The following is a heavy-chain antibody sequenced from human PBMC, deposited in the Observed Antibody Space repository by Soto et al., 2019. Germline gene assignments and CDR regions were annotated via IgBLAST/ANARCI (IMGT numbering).Heavy chain of an antibody. CDR3: ATRLQGENHFDH. CDR1: GGSISSGGYY. J-gene: IGHJ4*02. D-gene: IGHD4-4*01. Sequence: LSLTCTVSGGSISSGGYYWSWIRQHPGKGLEWIGYMYYSGSTYYNPSLKSRVTISLDMSKDQFSLKLNSVTAADTAVYYCATRLQGENHFDHWGQGTLVTVSS. CDR2: MYYSGST. V-gene: IGHV4-31*03.